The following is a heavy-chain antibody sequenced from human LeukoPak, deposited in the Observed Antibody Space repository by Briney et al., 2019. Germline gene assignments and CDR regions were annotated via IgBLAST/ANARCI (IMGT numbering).Heavy chain of an antibody. CDR2: ISGSGGST. CDR1: GFTFSSYA. Sequence: GGSLRLSCAASGFTFSSYAMSWVRQAPGKGLERVSAISGSGGSTYYADSVKGRFTISRDNSKNTLYLQMNSLRAEDTAVYYCAILPGYSSGWYEVNYWGQGTLVTVSS. J-gene: IGHJ4*02. CDR3: AILPGYSSGWYEVNY. V-gene: IGHV3-23*01. D-gene: IGHD6-13*01.